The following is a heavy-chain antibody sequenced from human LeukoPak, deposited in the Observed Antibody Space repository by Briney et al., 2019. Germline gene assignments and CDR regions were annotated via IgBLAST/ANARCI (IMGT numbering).Heavy chain of an antibody. CDR1: GFTFSNYA. V-gene: IGHV3-23*01. D-gene: IGHD3-22*01. Sequence: GGSLRLSCAASGFTFSNYAMSWVRQAPGKGLEWVSAISGSGGSTYYADSVKGRFTISRDNSKNTLYLQMNSLRAEDTAVYYCANSYYYDSSGYGFYYYWGQGTLVTVSS. J-gene: IGHJ4*02. CDR2: ISGSGGST. CDR3: ANSYYYDSSGYGFYYY.